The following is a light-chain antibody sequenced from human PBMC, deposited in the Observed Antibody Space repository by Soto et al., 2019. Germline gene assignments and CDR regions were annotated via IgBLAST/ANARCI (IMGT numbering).Light chain of an antibody. J-gene: IGLJ3*02. CDR3: SSFSSSTTVLV. CDR2: EVN. Sequence: QSVLTQPASVSGSLGQSLTISCTGSSTDIGSYRFVSWYQQHPGKAPKVIIYEVNNRPSGISGRFSGAKSGHTASLTISGLQAEDEADYYCSSFSSSTTVLVFGGGTKVTVL. CDR1: STDIGSYRF. V-gene: IGLV2-14*01.